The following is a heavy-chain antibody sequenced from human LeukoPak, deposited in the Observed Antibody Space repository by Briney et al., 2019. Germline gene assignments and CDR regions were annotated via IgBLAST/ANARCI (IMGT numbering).Heavy chain of an antibody. V-gene: IGHV4-39*01. D-gene: IGHD3-22*01. J-gene: IGHJ4*02. CDR1: GGSISSSSYY. CDR2: IYYSGSA. CDR3: ARHPPIFYDSSGYYSPSALDY. Sequence: PSETLSLTCTVSGGSISSSSYYWGWIRQPPGKRLEWTGSIYYSGSAYYNPSLKSRVTISVDTSKNQFSLKLSSVTAADTAVYYCARHPPIFYDSSGYYSPSALDYWGQGTLVTVSS.